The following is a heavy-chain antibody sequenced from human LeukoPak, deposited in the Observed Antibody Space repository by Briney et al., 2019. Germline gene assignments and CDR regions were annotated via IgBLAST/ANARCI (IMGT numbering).Heavy chain of an antibody. J-gene: IGHJ5*02. D-gene: IGHD3-10*01. Sequence: SQTLSLTCTVSGGSISSDNYQWSWIRQPPGKGLEWIGYINYSGSTYYNPSLKSRVSISVDTSKNHFSLKLSSVTAADTAVYYCARYGSGSTWFDPWGQGTLVTVSS. CDR2: INYSGST. CDR1: GGSISSDNYQ. CDR3: ARYGSGSTWFDP. V-gene: IGHV4-30-4*01.